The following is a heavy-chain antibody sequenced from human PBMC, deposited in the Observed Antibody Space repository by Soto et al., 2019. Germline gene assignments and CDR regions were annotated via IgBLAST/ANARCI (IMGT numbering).Heavy chain of an antibody. Sequence: SETLSLTCTVSGGSISGYYWSWIRQPPGKGLEWIGYIYYSGSTNYNPSLKSRVTISVDTSKNQFSLKLSSVTAADTAVYYCARDTAYGDCHFDYWGQGTLVTVSS. D-gene: IGHD4-17*01. CDR2: IYYSGST. V-gene: IGHV4-59*01. J-gene: IGHJ4*02. CDR1: GGSISGYY. CDR3: ARDTAYGDCHFDY.